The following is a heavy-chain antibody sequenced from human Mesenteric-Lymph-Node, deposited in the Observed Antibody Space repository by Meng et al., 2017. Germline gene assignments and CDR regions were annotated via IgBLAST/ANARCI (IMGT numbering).Heavy chain of an antibody. CDR3: ARVLRDSSGSID. CDR1: GYSISSGYY. CDR2: IYHSGST. Sequence: GSLRLSCTVSGYSISSGYYWGWIRQPPGKGLEWIGSIYHSGSTYYNPSLKSRVTISVDTSKNQFSLKLSSVTAADTAVYYCARVLRDSSGSIDWGQGTLVTVSS. V-gene: IGHV4-38-2*02. D-gene: IGHD3-22*01. J-gene: IGHJ4*02.